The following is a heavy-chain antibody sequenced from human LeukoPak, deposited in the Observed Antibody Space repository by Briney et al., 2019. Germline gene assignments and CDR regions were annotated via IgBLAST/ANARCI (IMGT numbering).Heavy chain of an antibody. CDR3: ARMYYDFWSGYFRYQGSYFDY. V-gene: IGHV4-34*01. CDR2: INHSGST. J-gene: IGHJ4*02. CDR1: GGSFSGYY. D-gene: IGHD3-3*01. Sequence: PSETLSLTCAVYGGSFSGYYWSWIRQPPGKGLEWIGEINHSGSTNYNPSLKSRVTISVDTSKNQFSLKLSSVTAADTAVYYCARMYYDFWSGYFRYQGSYFDYWGQGTLVTVSS.